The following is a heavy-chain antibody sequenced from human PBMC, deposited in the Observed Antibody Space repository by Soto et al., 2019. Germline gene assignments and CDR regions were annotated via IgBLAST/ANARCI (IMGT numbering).Heavy chain of an antibody. CDR1: GGTFSSYA. V-gene: IGHV1-69*13. CDR2: IIPIFGTA. CDR3: AREPSGGWYYFKY. Sequence: SVKVSCKASGGTFSSYAISWVRQAPGEGLEWMGGIIPIFGTANYAQKFQGRVTITADESTSTAYMELSSLRSEDTAVYYCAREPSGGWYYFKYWRQGTLVTAAS. D-gene: IGHD6-19*01. J-gene: IGHJ4*02.